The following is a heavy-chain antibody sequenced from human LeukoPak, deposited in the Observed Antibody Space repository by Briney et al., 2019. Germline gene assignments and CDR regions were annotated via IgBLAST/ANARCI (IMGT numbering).Heavy chain of an antibody. J-gene: IGHJ4*02. Sequence: ASVKVSCKASGYSFSNYGITWVRQAPGQGLEWTGWISAYNGNTNYAQKLQGRVTMTTDTSTSTAYMELRSLRSDDTAVYYCARVPQSIVLMVYAMEHYFDYWGQGTLVTVSS. D-gene: IGHD2-8*01. CDR2: ISAYNGNT. CDR3: ARVPQSIVLMVYAMEHYFDY. V-gene: IGHV1-18*01. CDR1: GYSFSNYG.